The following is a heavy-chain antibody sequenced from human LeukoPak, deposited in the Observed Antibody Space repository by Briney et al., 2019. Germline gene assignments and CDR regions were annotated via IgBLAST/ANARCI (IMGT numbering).Heavy chain of an antibody. CDR2: INANSGGT. V-gene: IGHV1-2*02. D-gene: IGHD6-19*01. CDR1: GFIFTGYY. CDR3: ARDHPYSSGWYGRVEALDL. Sequence: ASVRVSCKASGFIFTGYYMHWVRQAPGQGLEWMGCINANSGGTNYAQKFQGGVTMTRDTSISTAYMDLSRLRSDDAAVYYCARDHPYSSGWYGRVEALDLWGQGTTVTVSS. J-gene: IGHJ3*01.